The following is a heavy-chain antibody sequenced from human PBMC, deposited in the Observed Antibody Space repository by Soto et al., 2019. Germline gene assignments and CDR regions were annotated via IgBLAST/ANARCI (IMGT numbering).Heavy chain of an antibody. Sequence: PGGSLRLSCAASGFTVSSNYMSWVRQAPGQGLEWVSVIYSGGGTYYADSVKGRFTISRDNSKNTLYLQMNSLRVEDTAVYYCARDRGPHDSSGYIDFGGKGTLVTVSS. J-gene: IGHJ4*02. V-gene: IGHV3-53*01. CDR3: ARDRGPHDSSGYIDF. CDR1: GFTVSSNY. CDR2: IYSGGGT. D-gene: IGHD3-22*01.